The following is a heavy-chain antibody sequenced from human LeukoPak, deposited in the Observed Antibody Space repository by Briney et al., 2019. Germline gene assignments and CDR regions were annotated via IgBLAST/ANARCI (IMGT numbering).Heavy chain of an antibody. J-gene: IGHJ3*02. Sequence: PSETLSLTCTVSGGSISSGSYYWSWIRQPPGKGLEWIGYIYYSGSTNYNPSLKSRVTISVDTSKNQFSLKLSSVTAAYTAVYYCARARYCSRTGCLFDVFDIGGQGTRATVS. CDR1: GGSISSGSYY. CDR2: IYYSGST. CDR3: ARARYCSRTGCLFDVFDI. D-gene: IGHD2-2*01. V-gene: IGHV4-61*01.